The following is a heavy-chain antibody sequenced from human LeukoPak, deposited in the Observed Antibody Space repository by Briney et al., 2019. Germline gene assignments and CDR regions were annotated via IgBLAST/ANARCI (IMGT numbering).Heavy chain of an antibody. CDR1: GFTFSSYA. Sequence: GGSLRLSCAASGFTFSSYAMHWVRQAPGKGLEWVAVISYDGSNKYYADSVKGRFTIYRDNSKNTLYLQMNSLRAEDTAVYYCAKGSQWLVPSFDSWGQGTVVTVSS. J-gene: IGHJ4*02. D-gene: IGHD6-19*01. CDR2: ISYDGSNK. V-gene: IGHV3-30-3*01. CDR3: AKGSQWLVPSFDS.